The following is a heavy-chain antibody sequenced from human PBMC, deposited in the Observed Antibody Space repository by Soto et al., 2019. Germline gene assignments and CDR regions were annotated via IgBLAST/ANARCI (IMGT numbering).Heavy chain of an antibody. J-gene: IGHJ5*02. D-gene: IGHD3-22*01. CDR2: MYFGGSF. V-gene: IGHV4-59*02. CDR3: ARSYYDATGFAVDP. CDR1: GASVSTSY. Sequence: SETLYISCTVSGASVSTSYCSCILQPPGKGLEWIGFMYFGGSFNYNPSLTSRVTISVETSKNQFSMKVTSVTAADTAVYYCARSYYDATGFAVDPWGQGTLVTVS.